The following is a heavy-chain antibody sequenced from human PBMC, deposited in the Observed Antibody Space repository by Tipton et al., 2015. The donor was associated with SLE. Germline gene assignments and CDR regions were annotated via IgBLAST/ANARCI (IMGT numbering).Heavy chain of an antibody. D-gene: IGHD2-2*01. V-gene: IGHV4-39*07. J-gene: IGHJ4*02. CDR1: GGSISSISDY. CDR2: IYYTGST. Sequence: TLSLTCTVSGGSISSISDYWGWIRQPPGKGLEWIGSIYYTGSTSYNPSLKSRVTISVDKSKNQFSLQLSSVTAADTAVYYCARGRTPLPAEFDFWGQGTLVTVSS. CDR3: ARGRTPLPAEFDF.